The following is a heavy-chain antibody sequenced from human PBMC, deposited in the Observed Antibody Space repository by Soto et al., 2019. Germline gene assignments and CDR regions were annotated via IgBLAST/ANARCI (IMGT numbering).Heavy chain of an antibody. CDR2: IYYSGST. J-gene: IGHJ4*02. CDR1: GGSISSGDYY. D-gene: IGHD4-17*01. V-gene: IGHV4-30-4*01. CDR3: ARGRIDYGDYYNFDY. Sequence: SETLSLTCTVSGGSISSGDYYWSWIRQPPGKGLEWIGYIYYSGSTYYNPSLKSRVTISVDTSKNQFSLKLSSVTAADTAVYYCARGRIDYGDYYNFDYWGQGTLVTVSS.